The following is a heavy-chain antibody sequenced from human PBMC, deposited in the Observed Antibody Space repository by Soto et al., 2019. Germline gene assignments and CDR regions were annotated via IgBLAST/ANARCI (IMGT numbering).Heavy chain of an antibody. Sequence: GASVKVSSKGSGYTLTELSMHRVQKAPGKGLEWMGGFDPEDGETIYAQKFQGRVTMTEDTSTDTAYMELSSLRSEDTAVYYCATGLRIRYYYGMDVWGQGTTVTVSS. CDR2: FDPEDGET. J-gene: IGHJ6*02. D-gene: IGHD4-17*01. CDR3: ATGLRIRYYYGMDV. V-gene: IGHV1-24*01. CDR1: GYTLTELS.